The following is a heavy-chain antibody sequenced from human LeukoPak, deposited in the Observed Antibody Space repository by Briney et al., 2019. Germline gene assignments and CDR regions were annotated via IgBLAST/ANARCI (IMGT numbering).Heavy chain of an antibody. CDR3: ARAQVTINYYYGMVV. V-gene: IGHV3-21*01. CDR2: ISSSSSYI. D-gene: IGHD4-11*01. J-gene: IGHJ6*02. CDR1: GFTFSSYS. Sequence: GGSLRLSCAASGFTFSSYSMNWVRQAPGKGLEWVSSISSSSSYIYYADSVKGRFTISRDNVKNSLYLQMNSLRAEDTAVYYCARAQVTINYYYGMVVWGQGTTVTVSS.